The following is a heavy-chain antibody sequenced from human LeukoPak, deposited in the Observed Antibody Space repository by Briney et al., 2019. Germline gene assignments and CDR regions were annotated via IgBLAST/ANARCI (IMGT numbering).Heavy chain of an antibody. D-gene: IGHD3-10*01. Sequence: GGSLRLSCAASGFTFSSYAMSWVRQAPGKGLEWVSAISGSGGSTYYADSVKGRFTISRDNSKNTLYLQMNSLRAEDTAVYYCAKDWVWFGELSAAFDIWGQGTMVTVSS. V-gene: IGHV3-23*01. CDR1: GFTFSSYA. CDR2: ISGSGGST. J-gene: IGHJ3*02. CDR3: AKDWVWFGELSAAFDI.